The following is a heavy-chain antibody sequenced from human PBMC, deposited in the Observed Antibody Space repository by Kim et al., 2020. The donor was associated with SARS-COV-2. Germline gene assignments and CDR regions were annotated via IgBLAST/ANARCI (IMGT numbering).Heavy chain of an antibody. CDR2: LYSDGSPT. CDR1: GFTFADYW. J-gene: IGHJ4*02. Sequence: GGSLRLSCAASGFTFADYWTQWARQAPGKWLVWVPRLYSDGSPTTYADSVKGRFSISRDNAKKTVNLQMHSLTDEDAGVYYCERRGVSGAHGTWTFDYWGQGTLVT. V-gene: IGHV3-74*01. CDR3: ERRGVSGAHGTWTFDY. D-gene: IGHD3-10*01.